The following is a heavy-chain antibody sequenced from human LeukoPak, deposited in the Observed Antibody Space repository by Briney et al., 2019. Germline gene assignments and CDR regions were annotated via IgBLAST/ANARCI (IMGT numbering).Heavy chain of an antibody. CDR1: GGTFSSYA. CDR2: IIPIFGTA. Sequence: SVKVSCKASGGTFSSYAISWVRQAPGQGLEWMGGIIPIFGTANYAQKFQGRVTITADESTSTAYMELSSLRSEDTAVYYCASLIAVAGTPFDYWGQGTLVTVSS. D-gene: IGHD6-19*01. CDR3: ASLIAVAGTPFDY. J-gene: IGHJ4*02. V-gene: IGHV1-69*13.